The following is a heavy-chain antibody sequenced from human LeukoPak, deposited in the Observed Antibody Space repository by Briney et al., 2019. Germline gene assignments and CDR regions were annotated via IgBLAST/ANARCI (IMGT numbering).Heavy chain of an antibody. V-gene: IGHV4-59*01. D-gene: IGHD5-18*01. J-gene: IGHJ4*02. CDR3: ARSHQYSYGFFDY. CDR1: GGFISTYY. CDR2: IYYSGST. Sequence: PSETLSLTCTVSGGFISTYYWSWIRQPPGKGLEWIGYIYYSGSTNYNPSLKSRVTISVDTSKNQFSLKLSSVTAADTAVYYCARSHQYSYGFFDYWGQGTLVTVSS.